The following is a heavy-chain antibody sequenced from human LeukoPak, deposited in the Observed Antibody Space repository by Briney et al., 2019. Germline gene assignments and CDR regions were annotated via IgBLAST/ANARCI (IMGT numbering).Heavy chain of an antibody. CDR2: IYSDGRT. V-gene: IGHV4-4*07. Sequence: SETLSLTCTVSGGSISNYYWSWIRQPAGKGLEWIGRIYSDGRTNYDLSLSSGLAMSVHTSKNQFSLKLSSVTAADTAVYYCARDLSSRGVISLDYWGQGTLVTVSS. D-gene: IGHD3-10*01. J-gene: IGHJ4*02. CDR3: ARDLSSRGVISLDY. CDR1: GGSISNYY.